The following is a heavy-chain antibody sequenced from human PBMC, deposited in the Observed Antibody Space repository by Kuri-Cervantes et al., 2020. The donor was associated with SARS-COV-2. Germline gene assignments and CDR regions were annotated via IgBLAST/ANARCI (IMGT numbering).Heavy chain of an antibody. Sequence: SKTLSLTCAVYGGSFSGYYWSWIRQPPGKGLEWIGEINHSGSTNYNPSLKSRVTISVDTSKNQFSLKLSSVTAADTAVYYCARSRRVWFDPWGQGTLVTVSS. CDR2: INHSGST. J-gene: IGHJ5*02. D-gene: IGHD1-14*01. CDR1: GGSFSGYY. V-gene: IGHV4-34*01. CDR3: ARSRRVWFDP.